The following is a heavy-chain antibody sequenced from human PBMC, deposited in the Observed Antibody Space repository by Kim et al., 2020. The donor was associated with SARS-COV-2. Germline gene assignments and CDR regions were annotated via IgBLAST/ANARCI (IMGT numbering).Heavy chain of an antibody. CDR1: GFTFSSYG. D-gene: IGHD5-12*01. J-gene: IGHJ4*02. Sequence: GGSLRLSCAASGFTFSSYGMHWVRQAPGKGLEWVAVIWYDGSNKYYADSVKGRFTISRDNSKNTLYLQMNSLRAEDTAVYYCARCRYSGRMPLDYWGQGTLVTVSS. CDR3: ARCRYSGRMPLDY. CDR2: IWYDGSNK. V-gene: IGHV3-33*01.